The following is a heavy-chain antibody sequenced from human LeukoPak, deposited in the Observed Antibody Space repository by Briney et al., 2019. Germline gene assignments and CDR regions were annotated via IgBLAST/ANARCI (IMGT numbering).Heavy chain of an antibody. J-gene: IGHJ3*02. CDR2: IIPILGIA. D-gene: IGHD3-22*01. CDR3: AGNTLSYYYDSSGYYNAFDI. V-gene: IGHV1-69*02. Sequence: SVKVSCKASGYTFTSYTISWVRQAPGQGLEWMGRIIPILGIANYAQKFQGRVTITADKSTSTAYMELSSLRSEDTAVYYCAGNTLSYYYDSSGYYNAFDIWGQGTMVTVSS. CDR1: GYTFTSYT.